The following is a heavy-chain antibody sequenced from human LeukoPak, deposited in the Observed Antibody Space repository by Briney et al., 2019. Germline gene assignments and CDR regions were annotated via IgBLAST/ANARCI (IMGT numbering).Heavy chain of an antibody. J-gene: IGHJ4*02. CDR1: GFTFSSYE. V-gene: IGHV3-23*01. CDR2: ISASSDST. Sequence: GGSLRLSCAASGFTFSSYEMNWVRQAPGKGLEWVSAISASSDSTYYADSVKGRFTISRDNSKNTLYLQMNSLRAEDTAVYYCAFFSNYFDFWGQGTLVTVSS. CDR3: AFFSNYFDF. D-gene: IGHD3-3*01.